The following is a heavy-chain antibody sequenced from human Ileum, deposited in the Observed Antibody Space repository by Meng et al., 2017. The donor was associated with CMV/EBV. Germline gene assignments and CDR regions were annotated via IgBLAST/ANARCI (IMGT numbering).Heavy chain of an antibody. J-gene: IGHJ5*02. D-gene: IGHD3-16*01. CDR3: ARDVSDGTVGAAFDP. Sequence: GESLKISCAASGFSFSSYSMNWVRQAPGKGLEWVASITSSNNYIYHADSVQGRFTISRDNARNSLYLQMNSLTAEDTAVYFCARDVSDGTVGAAFDPWGQGTLVTVSS. CDR2: ITSSNNYI. CDR1: GFSFSSYS. V-gene: IGHV3-21*03.